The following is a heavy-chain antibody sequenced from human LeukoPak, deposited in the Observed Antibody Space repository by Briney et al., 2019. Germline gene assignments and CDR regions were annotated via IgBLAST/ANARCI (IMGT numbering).Heavy chain of an antibody. CDR1: GFTFSNYA. CDR2: ISGIGGST. Sequence: GGSLRLSCAASGFTFSNYAMSWVRRAPGKGLEWLSAISGIGGSTYYADSVTGRFTISRDNSNNTLDLQMNSLRADDTAVYYCTKAARIAGPSYYYYGMDVWGKGTTVTVS. J-gene: IGHJ6*04. CDR3: TKAARIAGPSYYYYGMDV. V-gene: IGHV3-23*01. D-gene: IGHD6-13*01.